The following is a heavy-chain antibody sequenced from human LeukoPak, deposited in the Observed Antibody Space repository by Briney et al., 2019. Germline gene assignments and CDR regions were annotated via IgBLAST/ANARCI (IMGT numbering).Heavy chain of an antibody. CDR1: GYTFTGYY. CDR3: ATEGKMVRGVYTDY. Sequence: GASVKVSCKASGYTFTGYYMHWVRQAPGQGLEWMGWINPNSGGTNYAQKFQGRVTMTRDTSISTAYMELSRLRSDDTAVYYCATEGKMVRGVYTDYWGQGTLVTVSS. J-gene: IGHJ4*02. V-gene: IGHV1-2*02. D-gene: IGHD3-10*01. CDR2: INPNSGGT.